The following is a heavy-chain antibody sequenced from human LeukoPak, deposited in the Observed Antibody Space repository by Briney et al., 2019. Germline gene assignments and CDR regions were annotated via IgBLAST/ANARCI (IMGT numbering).Heavy chain of an antibody. D-gene: IGHD3-16*01. CDR1: GYSISSGYY. CDR2: IYHSGST. CDR3: ARHDYIRRGAFGI. J-gene: IGHJ3*02. V-gene: IGHV4-38-2*01. Sequence: PSETLSLTCAVSGYSISSGYYWGWIRQPPGKGLEWIGSIYHSGSTYYNPSLKSRVTISVDTSKNQFSLKLSSVTAAGTAVYYCARHDYIRRGAFGIWGQGTMVTVSS.